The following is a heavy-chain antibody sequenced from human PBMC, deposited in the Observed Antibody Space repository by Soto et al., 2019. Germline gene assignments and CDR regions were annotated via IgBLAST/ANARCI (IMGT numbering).Heavy chain of an antibody. CDR3: AKDRPQDNIEATIGDWFDP. CDR1: GFTFSSYA. D-gene: IGHD5-12*01. V-gene: IGHV3-23*01. CDR2: ISGSGGST. Sequence: EVQLLESGGGLVQPRGSLRLSCAASGFTFSSYAMSWVRQAPGKGLEWVSAISGSGGSTYYADSVKGRFTISRDNSKNTLYLQMNSLRAEDTAVYYCAKDRPQDNIEATIGDWFDPWGQGSLVTVS. J-gene: IGHJ5*02.